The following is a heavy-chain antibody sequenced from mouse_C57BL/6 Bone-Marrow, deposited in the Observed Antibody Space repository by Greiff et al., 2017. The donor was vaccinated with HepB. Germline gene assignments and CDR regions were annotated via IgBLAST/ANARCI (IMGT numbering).Heavy chain of an antibody. CDR3: ARTITTYCCGMDF. J-gene: IGHJ4*01. D-gene: IGHD2-4*01. V-gene: IGHV5-17*01. CDR1: GFTFSDYG. Sequence: EVKLVESGGGLVKPGGSLKLSCAASGFTFSDYGMHWVRQTPEKGLEWVAYISSGSSTTYYADTVKGRFTISRDNAKNTLLLQMTRLTSEDTAMYYCARTITTYCCGMDFGDRGTGVTVTA. CDR2: ISSGSSTT.